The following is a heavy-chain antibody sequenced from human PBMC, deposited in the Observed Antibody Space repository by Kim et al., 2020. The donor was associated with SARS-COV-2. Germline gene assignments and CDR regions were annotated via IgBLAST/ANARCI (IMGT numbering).Heavy chain of an antibody. J-gene: IGHJ5*02. V-gene: IGHV4-4*07. CDR2: T. CDR3: ARGGNWFDP. Sequence: TNYNPSLKRRVTRSVDTSKNQFSLKLGSVTAADTAVYYCARGGNWFDPWGQGTLVTVSS.